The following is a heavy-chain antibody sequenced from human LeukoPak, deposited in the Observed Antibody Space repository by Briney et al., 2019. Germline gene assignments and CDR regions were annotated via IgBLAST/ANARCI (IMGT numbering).Heavy chain of an antibody. CDR3: ARDDRIMVRGVPDY. D-gene: IGHD3-10*01. J-gene: IGHJ4*02. CDR2: IKQDGSEK. V-gene: IGHV3-7*03. Sequence: GGSLRLSCAASGFTFSTYWMSWVRQAPGKGLEWVANIKQDGSEKFYVDSVKGRFTIYRDNAKNSMYLQMNSLRAEDTAVYYCARDDRIMVRGVPDYWGQGTQVTVSS. CDR1: GFTFSTYW.